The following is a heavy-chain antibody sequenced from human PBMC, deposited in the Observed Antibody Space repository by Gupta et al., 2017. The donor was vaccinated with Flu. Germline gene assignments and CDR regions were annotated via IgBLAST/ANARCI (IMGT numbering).Heavy chain of an antibody. CDR1: GFTFSDSH. CDR2: FGSGGNI. Sequence: VQLVESGGGLVQPGGSLRLSCVISGFTFSDSHMNWIGKAPGKGLEWITYFGSGGNIDYEDSGRGGVTTSSDNARDARFITMNSLRDEETAVDYCERDLKGASSFWG. CDR3: ERDLKGASSF. J-gene: IGHJ6*01. V-gene: IGHV3-11*04. D-gene: IGHD2-15*01.